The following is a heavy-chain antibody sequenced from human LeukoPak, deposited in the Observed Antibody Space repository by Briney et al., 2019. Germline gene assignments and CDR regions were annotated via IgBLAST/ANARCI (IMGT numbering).Heavy chain of an antibody. V-gene: IGHV4-31*03. Sequence: PSETLSLTCTVSGGSISGGGYYWSWIRQRPGEGLEWIGYIYYSGTTYYNPSLKSRVTISVDTSQNQFSLRLSSVTAADTAMYYCARVLRAEYDFWSGYLVEDYYYGMDVWGQGTTVTVSS. J-gene: IGHJ6*01. D-gene: IGHD3-3*01. CDR1: GGSISGGGYY. CDR2: IYYSGTT. CDR3: ARVLRAEYDFWSGYLVEDYYYGMDV.